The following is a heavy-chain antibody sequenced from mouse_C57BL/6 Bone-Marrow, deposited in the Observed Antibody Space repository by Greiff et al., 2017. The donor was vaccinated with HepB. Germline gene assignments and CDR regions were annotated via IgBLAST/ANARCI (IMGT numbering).Heavy chain of an antibody. D-gene: IGHD1-1*01. J-gene: IGHJ3*01. CDR2: IYPGSGNT. V-gene: IGHV1-76*01. CDR1: GYTFTDYY. Sequence: QVQLQQSGAELVRPGASVKLSCKASGYTFTDYYINWVKQRPGQGLEWIARIYPGSGNTYYNEKFKGKATLTAEKSSSTAYMQLSSLTSEDSAVYFCAIYYYGSSPFAYWGQGTLVTVSA. CDR3: AIYYYGSSPFAY.